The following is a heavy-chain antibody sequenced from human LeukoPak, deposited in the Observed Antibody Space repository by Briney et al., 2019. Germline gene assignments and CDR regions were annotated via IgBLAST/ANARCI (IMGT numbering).Heavy chain of an antibody. CDR3: ARDLSGYYPSY. J-gene: IGHJ4*02. Sequence: GGSLRLSCAASGFSVSSNYLTWVRQAPGRGLEWVSVLYSGGSSQYADSVKGRFTISKDNAKNSLYLQMNSLRDVDTAVYYCARDLSGYYPSYWGQGTLVTVSS. CDR1: GFSVSSNY. CDR2: LYSGGSS. V-gene: IGHV3-53*01. D-gene: IGHD3-22*01.